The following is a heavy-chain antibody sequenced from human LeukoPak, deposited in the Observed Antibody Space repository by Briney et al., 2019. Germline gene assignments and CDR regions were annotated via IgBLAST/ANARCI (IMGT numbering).Heavy chain of an antibody. CDR1: GFTFSSYG. V-gene: IGHV3-23*01. D-gene: IGHD4-17*01. Sequence: PGGSLRLSCAASGFTFSSYGMHWVRQAPGKGLEWVSEINPSGGRTYYADSVKGRFTISRDNSKNTLYLQMNSLRAEDTALYYCAKASFYGETPYHFDYWGQGTLVTVSS. CDR3: AKASFYGETPYHFDY. J-gene: IGHJ4*02. CDR2: INPSGGRT.